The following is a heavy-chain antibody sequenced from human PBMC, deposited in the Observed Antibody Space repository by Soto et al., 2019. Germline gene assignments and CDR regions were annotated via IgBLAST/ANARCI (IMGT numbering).Heavy chain of an antibody. CDR3: AREGGLSGSYLILYYYYYMDV. D-gene: IGHD3-22*01. CDR1: GFTFSSYS. J-gene: IGHJ6*03. Sequence: EVQLVESGGGLVKPGGSLRLSCAASGFTFSSYSMNWVRQAPGKGLEWVSSISSSSSYIYYADSVKGRFTISRDNAKNSPYMQMTSLRAEDTAVYYCAREGGLSGSYLILYYYYYMDVWGKGTKVTVSS. V-gene: IGHV3-21*01. CDR2: ISSSSSYI.